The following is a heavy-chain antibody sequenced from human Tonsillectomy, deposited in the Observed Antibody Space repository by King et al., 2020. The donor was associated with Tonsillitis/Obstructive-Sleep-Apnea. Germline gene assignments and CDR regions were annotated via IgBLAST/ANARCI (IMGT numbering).Heavy chain of an antibody. CDR1: GGSISSSSYY. CDR3: ARHFSPPFYDFWSGPKWYFDL. D-gene: IGHD3-3*01. Sequence: LQLQESGPGLVKPSETLSLTCTVSGGSISSSSYYWGWIRQPPGKGLEWIGSIYYSGSTYYNPSRKSRVTISVDTSKNQFSLKLSSVTAADTAVYYCARHFSPPFYDFWSGPKWYFDLWGRGTLVTVSS. J-gene: IGHJ2*01. CDR2: IYYSGST. V-gene: IGHV4-39*01.